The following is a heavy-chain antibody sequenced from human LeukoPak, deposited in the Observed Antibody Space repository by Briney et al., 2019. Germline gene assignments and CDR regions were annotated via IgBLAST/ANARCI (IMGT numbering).Heavy chain of an antibody. CDR3: ARVLGCTNGVCHDAFDI. V-gene: IGHV3-7*01. D-gene: IGHD2-8*01. Sequence: GGSLRLSCAASGFTFSSYSMNWVRQAPGKGLEWVANIKEDGGEKFRVDSVKGRFTISRDNAKKSLYLQMNSLRAEDTAVYFCARVLGCTNGVCHDAFDIWGQGTVVTVSS. CDR2: IKEDGGEK. J-gene: IGHJ3*02. CDR1: GFTFSSYS.